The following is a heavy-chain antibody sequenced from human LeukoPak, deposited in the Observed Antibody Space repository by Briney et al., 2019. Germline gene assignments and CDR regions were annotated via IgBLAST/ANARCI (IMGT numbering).Heavy chain of an antibody. J-gene: IGHJ4*02. D-gene: IGHD6-19*01. Sequence: GASVKVSCKASGYTLTELSMHWVRQAPGKGLEWMGGFDPEDGETIYAQKFQGRVTMTEDTSTDTAYMELSSLRSEDTAVYYCATVGHSSGWYYFDYWGQGTLVTVPS. CDR3: ATVGHSSGWYYFDY. CDR2: FDPEDGET. V-gene: IGHV1-24*01. CDR1: GYTLTELS.